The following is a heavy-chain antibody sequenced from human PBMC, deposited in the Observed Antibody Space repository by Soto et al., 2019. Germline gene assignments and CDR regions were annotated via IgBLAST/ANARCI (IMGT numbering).Heavy chain of an antibody. Sequence: PSETLSLTCTVSNGSVSCYYWSWIRQPAGKGLVWIGRIYTIGSTSYNPSLKSRVSMSVDTSKNQFSLKVKSVTAADTAVYYCARDPAGYYYFDYWGQGALVTVSS. CDR2: IYTIGST. V-gene: IGHV4-4*07. D-gene: IGHD2-15*01. J-gene: IGHJ4*02. CDR3: ARDPAGYYYFDY. CDR1: NGSVSCYY.